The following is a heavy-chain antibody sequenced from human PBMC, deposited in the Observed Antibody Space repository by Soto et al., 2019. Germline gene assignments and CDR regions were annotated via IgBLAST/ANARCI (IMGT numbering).Heavy chain of an antibody. Sequence: QVQLVQSGAEVKKPGSSVKVSCKASGGTFSSYAISWVRQAPGHGLEWMGGIIPIFGTANYAQKFQGRVTVTADESTSTAYMELSSLRSEDTAVYYCARGLYPDSSGYPLGVDYWGQGTLVTVSS. D-gene: IGHD3-22*01. J-gene: IGHJ4*02. CDR1: GGTFSSYA. CDR2: IIPIFGTA. CDR3: ARGLYPDSSGYPLGVDY. V-gene: IGHV1-69*01.